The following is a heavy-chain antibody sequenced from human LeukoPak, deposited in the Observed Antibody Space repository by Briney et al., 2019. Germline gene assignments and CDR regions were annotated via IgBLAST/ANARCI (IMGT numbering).Heavy chain of an antibody. Sequence: PSETLSLTCTVSGGSISSSSYYWGWIRQPPGKGLEWIGSIYYSGSTYYNPSLKSRVTISVDTSKNQFSLKPSSVTAADTAVYYCARGMGYSYSYYYFDYWGQGTLVTVSS. V-gene: IGHV4-39*07. J-gene: IGHJ4*02. D-gene: IGHD5-18*01. CDR2: IYYSGST. CDR1: GGSISSSSYY. CDR3: ARGMGYSYSYYYFDY.